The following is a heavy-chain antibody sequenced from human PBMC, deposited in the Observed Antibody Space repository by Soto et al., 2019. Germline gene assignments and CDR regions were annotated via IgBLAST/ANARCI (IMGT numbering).Heavy chain of an antibody. Sequence: EVQLLESGGGLVQPGGSLRPSVAPSGFTFSDYALSGVRQAPGKGLDWVSAISSSGDHTFYADSVKGRFTISRDNSKNTLYLQVNSLRAEDTAVYYCAKLLRPGLQFFDFWGQGTLVTVSS. CDR1: GFTFSDYA. CDR3: AKLLRPGLQFFDF. J-gene: IGHJ4*02. V-gene: IGHV3-23*01. D-gene: IGHD4-4*01. CDR2: ISSSGDHT.